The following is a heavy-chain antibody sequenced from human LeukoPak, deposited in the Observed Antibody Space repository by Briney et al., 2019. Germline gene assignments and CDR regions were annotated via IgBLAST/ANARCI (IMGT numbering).Heavy chain of an antibody. CDR3: AKDRTSTSYFDY. CDR2: IRYDGSNK. Sequence: SGGSLRLSCAASGFTFSSYGMHWVRQAPGKGLEWVAFIRYDGSNKYYADSVKGRFTISRDNSKNTLYLQMNSLRAEDTAVYYCAKDRTSTSYFDYWGQGTLVTVSS. D-gene: IGHD5/OR15-5a*01. V-gene: IGHV3-30*02. J-gene: IGHJ4*02. CDR1: GFTFSSYG.